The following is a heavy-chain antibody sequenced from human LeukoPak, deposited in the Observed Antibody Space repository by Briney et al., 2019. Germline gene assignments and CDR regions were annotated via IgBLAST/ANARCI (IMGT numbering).Heavy chain of an antibody. CDR2: ISWNSGII. CDR1: GFTFDYYA. J-gene: IGHJ4*02. D-gene: IGHD2-2*01. CDR3: AKSGSASTSSFFDY. Sequence: GRSLILSCAASGFTFDYYAMHWVPQAPGKVLEWVSGISWNSGIIGYADSVKGRFTISRDNAKNSLYLQMNSLRAEYMALYYCAKSGSASTSSFFDYWGQGTLVTVSS. V-gene: IGHV3-9*03.